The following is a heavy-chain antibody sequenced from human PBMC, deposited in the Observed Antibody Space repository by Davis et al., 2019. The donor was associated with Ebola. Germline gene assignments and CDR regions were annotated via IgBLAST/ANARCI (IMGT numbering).Heavy chain of an antibody. Sequence: MPSETLSLTCSVSGGPITSPDYYWAWIRQPPGKAPEWVGSLYYSGSIYYNPSLGGRASILEDTSNNQVSLRLTSVIVEDTAMYYCARGRGIAARPANGFDIWGQGTLVTVSS. D-gene: IGHD6-6*01. CDR3: ARGRGIAARPANGFDI. J-gene: IGHJ4*02. CDR1: GGPITSPDYY. V-gene: IGHV4-39*01. CDR2: LYYSGSI.